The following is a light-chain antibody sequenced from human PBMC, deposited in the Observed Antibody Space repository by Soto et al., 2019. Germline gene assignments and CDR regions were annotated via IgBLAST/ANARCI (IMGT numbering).Light chain of an antibody. CDR1: QSIKKS. CDR2: AAS. Sequence: DVEMTQSPSSLSASFGDRVTITCRASQSIKKSLNWYQQKPGKAPKLLIFAASNLQSGVQSRLSGSGSGTDFTLTISSLQAEDFATYYCQQNYITPPWTFGQGTKV. V-gene: IGKV1-39*01. CDR3: QQNYITPPWT. J-gene: IGKJ1*01.